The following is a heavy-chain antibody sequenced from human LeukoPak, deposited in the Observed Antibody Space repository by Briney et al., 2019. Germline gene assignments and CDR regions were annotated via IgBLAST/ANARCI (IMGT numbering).Heavy chain of an antibody. CDR1: GFTFSDYY. D-gene: IGHD3-22*01. CDR2: ISSSGSTI. J-gene: IGHJ6*03. Sequence: GGSLRLSCAASGFTFSDYYMSWIRQAPGKGLEWVSYISSSGSTIYYADSVKGRFTISRDNAKNSLYLQMNSLRAEDTALYYCARNNYYDSSGYWARVDYYYYMDVWGKGTTVTVSS. V-gene: IGHV3-11*01. CDR3: ARNNYYDSSGYWARVDYYYYMDV.